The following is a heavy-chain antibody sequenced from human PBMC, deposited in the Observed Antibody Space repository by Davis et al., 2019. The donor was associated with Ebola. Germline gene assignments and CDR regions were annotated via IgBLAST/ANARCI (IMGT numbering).Heavy chain of an antibody. V-gene: IGHV1-69*13. CDR3: AREYYDSSAFYHYYFEY. CDR1: GGVFSRSA. CDR2: LIPLFGRP. J-gene: IGHJ4*02. D-gene: IGHD3-22*01. Sequence: SAKVSCKASGGVFSRSAITWVRQAPGQGLEWLGNLIPLFGRPNYPQKFQGRVTITADESTSKVYMELSSMRSEDTAVYYCAREYYDSSAFYHYYFEYWGQGTLVTVSS.